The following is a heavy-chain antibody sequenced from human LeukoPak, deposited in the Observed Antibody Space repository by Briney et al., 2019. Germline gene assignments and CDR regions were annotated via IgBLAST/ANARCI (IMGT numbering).Heavy chain of an antibody. J-gene: IGHJ4*02. Sequence: SGGSLRLSCAASGFTFSSYDMHWVRQATGKGLEWVSAIGTAGDTYYPGSVKGRFTISRENAKNSLYLQMNSLRAGDTAVYYCAREGAATDGFDYWGQGTLVTVSS. CDR3: AREGAATDGFDY. CDR1: GFTFSSYD. D-gene: IGHD1-26*01. CDR2: IGTAGDT. V-gene: IGHV3-13*01.